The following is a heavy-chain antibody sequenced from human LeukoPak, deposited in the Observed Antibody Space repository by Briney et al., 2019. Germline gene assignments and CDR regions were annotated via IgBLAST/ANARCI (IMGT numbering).Heavy chain of an antibody. Sequence: SQTLSLTCALSGDSVSSNSGAWHWIRQSPSRGLEWLGRTYYRSKWFNQYALSVKSRITINPDTSKNQFSLQLNSVSPEDTAVYYCARDGAGLSMGDSWSSYMLSCWGQGTLVTVSS. V-gene: IGHV6-1*01. D-gene: IGHD3-10*01. CDR2: TYYRSKWFN. CDR3: ARDGAGLSMGDSWSSYMLSC. J-gene: IGHJ4*02. CDR1: GDSVSSNSGA.